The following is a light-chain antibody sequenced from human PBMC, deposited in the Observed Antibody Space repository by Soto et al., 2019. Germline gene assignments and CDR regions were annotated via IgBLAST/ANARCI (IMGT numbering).Light chain of an antibody. CDR3: QQYNSNPWT. CDR1: QSISSW. CDR2: DAS. Sequence: DIQMTQSPSTLSASVGDRVTITCRASQSISSWLAWYQQKAGKAPKLLIYDASSLESGVPSRFSGSGSRTEFTLTISSLQPDDFATYYCQQYNSNPWTFGQGTKVEIK. J-gene: IGKJ1*01. V-gene: IGKV1-5*01.